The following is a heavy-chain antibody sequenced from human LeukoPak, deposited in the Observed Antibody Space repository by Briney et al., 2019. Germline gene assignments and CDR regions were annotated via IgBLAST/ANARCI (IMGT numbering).Heavy chain of an antibody. CDR1: GFTVSSNY. V-gene: IGHV3-66*01. J-gene: IGHJ4*02. CDR2: IYSGGST. CDR3: AREIGSSWYYFDY. Sequence: GGSLRLSCAASGFTVSSNYMTWVRQAPGKGLEWVSVIYSGGSTSYADSVKGRFTVSRDDSKNTLFLQMSSLRAEDTAVYYCAREIGSSWYYFDYWGQGTLVTVSS. D-gene: IGHD6-13*01.